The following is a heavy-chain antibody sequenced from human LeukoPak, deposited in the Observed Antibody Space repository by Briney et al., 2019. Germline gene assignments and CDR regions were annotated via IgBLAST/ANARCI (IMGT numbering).Heavy chain of an antibody. CDR2: ISWNSGSI. Sequence: PGGSLRLSCAASGFTFDDYAMHWVRQAPGKGLEWVSGISWNSGSIGYADSVKGRFTISRDNAKNSLYLQMNSLRAEDTALYYCAKDMGDGYNYFDYWGQGTLVTVSS. J-gene: IGHJ4*02. D-gene: IGHD5-24*01. CDR3: AKDMGDGYNYFDY. V-gene: IGHV3-9*01. CDR1: GFTFDDYA.